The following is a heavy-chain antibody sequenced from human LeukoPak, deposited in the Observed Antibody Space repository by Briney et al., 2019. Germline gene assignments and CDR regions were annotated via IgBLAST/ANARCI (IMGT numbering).Heavy chain of an antibody. CDR3: ATEQQLVLVY. V-gene: IGHV4-34*01. D-gene: IGHD6-13*01. J-gene: IGHJ4*02. CDR1: GDSFSGYY. CDR2: INHSGST. Sequence: NPSETLSLTCAIYGDSFSGYYWSWVRQPPGKGLEWVGEINHSGSTNYNPSLKTRVTISVDTSKNQFSLKLSSVTAADTAVYYCATEQQLVLVYWGQGTLVTVSS.